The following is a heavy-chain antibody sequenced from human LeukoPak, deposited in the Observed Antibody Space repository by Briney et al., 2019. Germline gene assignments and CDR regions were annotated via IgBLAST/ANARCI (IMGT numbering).Heavy chain of an antibody. CDR2: IWYDGSNK. J-gene: IGHJ6*03. CDR1: GFTFNSYG. Sequence: PAGSLTLSCAASGFTFNSYGMHWVRQAPGQGLERVAFIWYDGSNKYYEDSVKDRFTISRDDSKNSLYLQMYSLGAEDTAVDYCSRSSTGGFYYYYCMDVWGKGTTVTVSS. D-gene: IGHD3-16*01. CDR3: SRSSTGGFYYYYCMDV. V-gene: IGHV3-33*01.